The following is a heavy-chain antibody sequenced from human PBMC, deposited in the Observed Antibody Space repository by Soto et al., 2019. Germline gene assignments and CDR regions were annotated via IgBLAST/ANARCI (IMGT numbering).Heavy chain of an antibody. CDR2: ISYDGSNK. J-gene: IGHJ6*02. V-gene: IGHV3-30*18. CDR3: AKRQYCSGGSCYYYYYGMDV. Sequence: QVQLVESGGGVVQPGRSLRLSCAASGFTFSSYGMHWVRQATGKGLEWVAVISYDGSNKYYADSVKGRFTISRDNSKNTLYLQMNSLRAEDTAVYYCAKRQYCSGGSCYYYYYGMDVWGQGTTVTVTS. CDR1: GFTFSSYG. D-gene: IGHD2-15*01.